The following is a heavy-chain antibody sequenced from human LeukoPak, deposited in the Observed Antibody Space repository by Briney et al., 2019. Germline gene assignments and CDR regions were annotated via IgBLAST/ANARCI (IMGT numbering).Heavy chain of an antibody. Sequence: SQTLSLTCTVSGGSISSGGYYWSWIRQHPGKGLEWIGYIYYSGSTYYNPSLKSLVAISVDTSKNQFSLKLSSVTAADTAVYYCARGGCSGGSCYNWFDPWGQGTLVTVSS. CDR3: ARGGCSGGSCYNWFDP. CDR1: GGSISSGGYY. J-gene: IGHJ5*02. V-gene: IGHV4-31*01. D-gene: IGHD2-15*01. CDR2: IYYSGST.